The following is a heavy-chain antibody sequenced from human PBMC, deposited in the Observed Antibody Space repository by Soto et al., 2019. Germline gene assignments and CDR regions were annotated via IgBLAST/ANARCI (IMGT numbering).Heavy chain of an antibody. J-gene: IGHJ5*02. CDR3: ARYSGYDYPFDP. Sequence: GASVKVSCKASGGTFSSYAISCVRQAPGQGLEWMGGIIPIFGTANYAQKFQGRVTITADESTSTAYMELSSLRSEDTAVYYCARYSGYDYPFDPWGQGTLVTVSS. CDR2: IIPIFGTA. D-gene: IGHD5-12*01. CDR1: GGTFSSYA. V-gene: IGHV1-69*13.